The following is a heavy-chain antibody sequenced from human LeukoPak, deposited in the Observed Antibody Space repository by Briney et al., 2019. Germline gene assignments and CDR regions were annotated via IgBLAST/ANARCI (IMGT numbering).Heavy chain of an antibody. CDR3: ARDPYGDYGDCFDY. CDR2: ISGSGGST. Sequence: GGSLRLSCAASGFTFSSYAMSWVRQAPGKGLEWVSAISGSGGSTYYADSVKGRFTISRDNAKKSLHLQMNSLRAEDTAVYYCARDPYGDYGDCFDYWGQGTLVIVSS. CDR1: GFTFSSYA. V-gene: IGHV3-23*01. D-gene: IGHD4-17*01. J-gene: IGHJ4*02.